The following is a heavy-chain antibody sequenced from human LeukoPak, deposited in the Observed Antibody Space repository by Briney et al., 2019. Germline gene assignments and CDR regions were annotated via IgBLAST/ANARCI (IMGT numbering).Heavy chain of an antibody. V-gene: IGHV4-59*05. CDR2: IYYSGST. CDR1: GGSISAYY. Sequence: SETLSLTCTVSGGSISAYYWNWIRQPPGKGLEWIGSIYYSGSTYYNPSLKSRVTISVDTSKNQFSLKLSSVTAADTAVYYCAKLLWFGELLRTGYFDYWGQGTLVTVSS. J-gene: IGHJ4*02. D-gene: IGHD3-10*01. CDR3: AKLLWFGELLRTGYFDY.